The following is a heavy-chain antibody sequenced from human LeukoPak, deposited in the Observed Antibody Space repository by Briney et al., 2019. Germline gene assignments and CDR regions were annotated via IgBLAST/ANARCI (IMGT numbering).Heavy chain of an antibody. CDR3: ARLYSSSLGRVFDY. CDR2: IYYSGST. CDR1: GASISSYY. J-gene: IGHJ4*02. V-gene: IGHV4-59*01. Sequence: SETLSLTCTVSGASISSYYWSWIRQPPGKGLEWIGYIYYSGSTNYNPSLKSRITISVATSKNQFSLNLSSVTAADPAVYYCARLYSSSLGRVFDYWGQGTLVTVSS. D-gene: IGHD6-13*01.